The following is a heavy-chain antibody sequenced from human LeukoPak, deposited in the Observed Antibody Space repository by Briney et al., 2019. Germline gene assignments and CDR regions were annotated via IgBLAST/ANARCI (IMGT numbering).Heavy chain of an antibody. D-gene: IGHD4-23*01. Sequence: SETLSLTCTVSGGSISSYYWSWIRQPPGKGLEWIGYIYYSGSTKYNPSLKSRVTISVDASKTQFSLKLNSVTAADTAVYYCARGLAVYGGNSGVYFDYWGQGTLVTVSS. CDR1: GGSISSYY. V-gene: IGHV4-59*01. CDR2: IYYSGST. CDR3: ARGLAVYGGNSGVYFDY. J-gene: IGHJ4*02.